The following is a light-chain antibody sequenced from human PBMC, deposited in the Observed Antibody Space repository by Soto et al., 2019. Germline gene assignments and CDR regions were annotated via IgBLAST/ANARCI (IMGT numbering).Light chain of an antibody. CDR1: QSISSW. J-gene: IGKJ1*01. V-gene: IGKV1-5*03. CDR2: KAS. CDR3: QHYNSYSEA. Sequence: IQMTQSPSILSASVWDIVTITCRASQSISSWLAWYQQKPGKAPKLLIYKASTLKSGVPSRFSGSGSGTEFTLTISSLQPDDFATYYCQHYNSYSEAFGQGTKVDNK.